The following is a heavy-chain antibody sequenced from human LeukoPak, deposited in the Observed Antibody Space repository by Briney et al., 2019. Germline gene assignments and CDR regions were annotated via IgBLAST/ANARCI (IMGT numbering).Heavy chain of an antibody. CDR1: GFTFSSYS. CDR2: ISSTSSYI. CDR3: AREQYGGKDY. J-gene: IGHJ4*02. D-gene: IGHD4-23*01. Sequence: GGSLRLSCAASGFTFSSYSMNWVRQALGKGLERVSSISSTSSYIYYADSVKGRFTISRDNAKNSLYLQMNSLRAEDTAVYYCAREQYGGKDYWGQGTLVTVSS. V-gene: IGHV3-21*04.